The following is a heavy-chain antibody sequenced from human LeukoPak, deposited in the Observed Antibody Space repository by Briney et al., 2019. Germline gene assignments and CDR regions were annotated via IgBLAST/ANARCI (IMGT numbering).Heavy chain of an antibody. CDR1: GFTFGDYA. D-gene: IGHD2-2*01. J-gene: IGHJ6*03. Sequence: GGSLRLSCTASGFTFGDYAMSWVRQAPGKGLEWVGFIRSKAYGGTTEYAASVKGRFTISRDDSKSIAYLQMNSLKTEDTAVYYCTRVDVVVPAASYYYYYMDVWGKGTTVTVSS. V-gene: IGHV3-49*04. CDR3: TRVDVVVPAASYYYYYMDV. CDR2: IRSKAYGGTT.